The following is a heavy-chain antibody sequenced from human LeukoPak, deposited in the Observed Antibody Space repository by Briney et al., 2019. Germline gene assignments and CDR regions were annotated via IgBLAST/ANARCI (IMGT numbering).Heavy chain of an antibody. J-gene: IGHJ4*02. V-gene: IGHV1-69*05. D-gene: IGHD2-15*01. CDR3: ARAGERVAFDY. CDR1: GGTFSSYA. CDR2: IIPIFGTA. Sequence: ASVKVSCKASGGTFSSYAISWVRPAPGQGLEWMGRIIPIFGTANYAQKFQGRVTITTDESTSTAYMELSSLRSEDTAVYYCARAGERVAFDYWAREPWSPSPQ.